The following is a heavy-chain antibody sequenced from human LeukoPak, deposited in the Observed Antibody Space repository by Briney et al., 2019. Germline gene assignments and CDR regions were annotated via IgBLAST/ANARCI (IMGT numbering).Heavy chain of an antibody. D-gene: IGHD3-10*01. V-gene: IGHV3-15*01. CDR3: TSSYHY. CDR2: LKSKTDGGTA. CDR1: GFNFSNAW. J-gene: IGHJ4*02. Sequence: GGSLRLSCEASGFNFSNAWMSWVRQAPGKGLEWVGRLKSKTDGGTAVYAAPVKDRFTISRDDSMNTLYLPMNSLKTDDTAVYYCTSSYHYWGQGTLVTVSS.